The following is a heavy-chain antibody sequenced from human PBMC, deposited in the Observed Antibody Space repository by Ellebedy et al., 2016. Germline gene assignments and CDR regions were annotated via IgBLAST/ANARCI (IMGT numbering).Heavy chain of an antibody. J-gene: IGHJ4*02. Sequence: GGSLRLSXAASGFTFSNYWMTWVRQAPGKGLEWVADINQDGSEMRDVDSVKGRFTISRDNARNSLYLQMNSLRAEDTAIYYCAREDVAIRGTADYFDYWGQGSLVTVSS. CDR3: AREDVAIRGTADYFDY. CDR2: INQDGSEM. D-gene: IGHD1-7*01. CDR1: GFTFSNYW. V-gene: IGHV3-7*01.